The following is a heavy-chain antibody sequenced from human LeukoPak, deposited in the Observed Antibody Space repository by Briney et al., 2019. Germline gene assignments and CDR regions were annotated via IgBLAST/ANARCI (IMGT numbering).Heavy chain of an antibody. CDR3: ARKALPGNWFDA. J-gene: IGHJ5*02. CDR1: GGSFSGYY. Sequence: SETLSLTCAVYGGSFSGYYWSWIRQPPGKGLEWIGEINHSGSTNYNPSLKCRVTMSLDTSKKQFCLNLSSVTAADTAVYYCARKALPGNWFDAWGQGTLVTVSS. V-gene: IGHV4-34*01. CDR2: INHSGST.